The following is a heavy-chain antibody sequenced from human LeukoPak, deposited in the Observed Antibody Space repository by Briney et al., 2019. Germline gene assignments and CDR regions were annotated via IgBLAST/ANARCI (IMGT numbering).Heavy chain of an antibody. CDR2: MNPNSGNT. V-gene: IGHV1-8*02. D-gene: IGHD3-10*01. Sequence: GASVKVSCKASGYTFTSYDINWVRQATGQGLEWMGWMNPNSGNTGYAQKFQGRVTMTRNTSISTAYMELSRLTSDDTAVYYCARPEGSYYYGPGVWFDPWGQGTLVTVSS. CDR1: GYTFTSYD. CDR3: ARPEGSYYYGPGVWFDP. J-gene: IGHJ5*02.